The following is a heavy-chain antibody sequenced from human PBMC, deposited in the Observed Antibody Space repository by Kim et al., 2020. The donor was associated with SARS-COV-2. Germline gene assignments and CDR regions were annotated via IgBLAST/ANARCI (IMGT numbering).Heavy chain of an antibody. CDR3: AKTYGGNSFDY. Sequence: KCYADSVKGRFTISRDNSKNTLYLQMNSLRAEDTAVYYCAKTYGGNSFDYWGQGTLVTVSS. J-gene: IGHJ4*02. V-gene: IGHV3-30*02. D-gene: IGHD2-15*01. CDR2: K.